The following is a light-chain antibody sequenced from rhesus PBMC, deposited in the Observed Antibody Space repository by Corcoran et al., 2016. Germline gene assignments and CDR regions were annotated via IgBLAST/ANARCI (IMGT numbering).Light chain of an antibody. Sequence: DIQMTQSPSALSASVGDRVTISCRASQKIYSNLAWYQQKPGKSPKLLIYAASSLQPGIPSRFSGSGSGTNFTLTISSLQPADSAAYYCRHYYATPFTFGPGTKLDIQ. CDR2: AAS. CDR3: RHYYATPFT. CDR1: QKIYSN. J-gene: IGKJ3*01. V-gene: IGKV1S12*01.